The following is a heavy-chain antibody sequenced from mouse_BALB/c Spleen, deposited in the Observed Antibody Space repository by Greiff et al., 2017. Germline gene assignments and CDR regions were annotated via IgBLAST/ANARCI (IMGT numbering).Heavy chain of an antibody. D-gene: IGHD2-14*01. V-gene: IGHV5-17*02. J-gene: IGHJ4*01. CDR2: ISSGSSTI. Sequence: EVMLVESGGGLVQPGGSRKLSCAASGFTFSSFGMHWVRQAPEKGLEWVAYISSGSSTIYYADAVKGRFTISRDNPKNTLFLQMTSLRSEDTAMYYCARRGYDPYYAMDYWGQGTSVTVSS. CDR3: ARRGYDPYYAMDY. CDR1: GFTFSSFG.